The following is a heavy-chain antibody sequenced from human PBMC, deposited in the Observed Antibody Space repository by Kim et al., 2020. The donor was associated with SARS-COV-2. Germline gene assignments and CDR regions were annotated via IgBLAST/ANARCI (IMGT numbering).Heavy chain of an antibody. CDR3: AKDLGNDFWSGYYVRGYSYGVFDY. CDR2: ISGSGGST. CDR1: GFTFSSYA. V-gene: IGHV3-23*01. J-gene: IGHJ4*02. Sequence: GGSLRLSCAASGFTFSSYAISWVRQAPGKGLEWVSAISGSGGSTYYADSVKGRFTISRDNSKNTLYLQMNSLRAEDTAVYYCAKDLGNDFWSGYYVRGYSYGVFDYWGQGTLVTVSS. D-gene: IGHD3-3*01.